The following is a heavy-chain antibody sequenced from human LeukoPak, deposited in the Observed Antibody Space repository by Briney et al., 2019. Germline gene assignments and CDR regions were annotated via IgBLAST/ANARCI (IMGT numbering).Heavy chain of an antibody. V-gene: IGHV4-59*12. Sequence: SETLSLTCTVSGGSISSYYWSWIRQPSGKGLEWIGYIYYSGSTNYNPSLKSRVTISVDTSKNQFSLELSSVTAADTAVYYCVTTSGITIFGVVSLAAFDIWGQGTMVTVSS. J-gene: IGHJ3*02. D-gene: IGHD3-3*01. CDR2: IYYSGST. CDR3: VTTSGITIFGVVSLAAFDI. CDR1: GGSISSYY.